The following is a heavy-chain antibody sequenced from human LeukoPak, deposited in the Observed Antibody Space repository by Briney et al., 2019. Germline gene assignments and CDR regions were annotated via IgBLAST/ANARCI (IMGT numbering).Heavy chain of an antibody. CDR1: GYTFTSYG. V-gene: IGHV1-18*01. J-gene: IGHJ4*02. CDR3: ARLVGYGSGSYHSSRIRNYFDY. D-gene: IGHD3-10*01. Sequence: ASVKVSCKASGYTFTSYGISWVRQAPGQGLEWMGWISAYNGNTNYAQKLQGRVTMTTDTSTSTAYMELRSLRSDDTAVYYCARLVGYGSGSYHSSRIRNYFDYWGQGTLVTVSS. CDR2: ISAYNGNT.